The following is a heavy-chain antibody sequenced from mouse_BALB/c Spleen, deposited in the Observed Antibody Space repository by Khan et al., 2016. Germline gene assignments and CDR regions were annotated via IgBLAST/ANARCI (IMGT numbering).Heavy chain of an antibody. J-gene: IGHJ3*01. CDR1: GFNIKDTY. D-gene: IGHD2-4*01. V-gene: IGHV14-3*02. CDR3: ASSPYDYDVGFAY. CDR2: IDPANGNT. Sequence: VQLQQSGAELVKPGASVKLSCTASGFNIKDTYMHWVKQRPEQGLEWIGRIDPANGNTKYDPKFQGKATITADTSSNTAYLPLSSLTSEDTAVYYCASSPYDYDVGFAYWGQGTLVTVSA.